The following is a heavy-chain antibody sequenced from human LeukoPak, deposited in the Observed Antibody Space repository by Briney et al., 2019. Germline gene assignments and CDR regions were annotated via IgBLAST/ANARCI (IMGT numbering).Heavy chain of an antibody. CDR3: ARQVYNYGHLPYYFDY. CDR1: GGSISTYY. J-gene: IGHJ4*02. CDR2: IYYSGSTKDNPT. V-gene: IGHV4-59*01. D-gene: IGHD5-18*01. Sequence: SETLSLTCTVSGGSISTYYWSWIRQPPGKGLEWIEYIYYSGSTKDNPTNYNPSLKSRVTISVDTSKNQFSLKLSSVTAADTAVYYCARQVYNYGHLPYYFDYWGQGTLVTVSS.